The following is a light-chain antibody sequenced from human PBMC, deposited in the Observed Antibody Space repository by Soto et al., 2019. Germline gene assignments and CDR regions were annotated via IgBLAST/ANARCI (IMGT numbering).Light chain of an antibody. Sequence: AIRMTQSPSSLSASTGDRVTITCRASQGISSYLAWYQQKPGKAPTLLIYAASTLYSGVPARFSGSGSGTDFTLTISCLQSEDFAPYFCQQFYSYPWTFGQGTKVEIK. CDR1: QGISSY. J-gene: IGKJ1*01. CDR2: AAS. V-gene: IGKV1-8*01. CDR3: QQFYSYPWT.